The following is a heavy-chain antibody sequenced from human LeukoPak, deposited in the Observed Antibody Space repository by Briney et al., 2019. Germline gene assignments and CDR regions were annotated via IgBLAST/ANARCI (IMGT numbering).Heavy chain of an antibody. CDR3: ARGSLGPAY. D-gene: IGHD3-10*01. V-gene: IGHV3-20*04. J-gene: IGHJ1*01. CDR2: ISRSGAYS. Sequence: PGGSLRLSCAVSGFTFTKNDMGCFRRPPGKGLEWVSSISRSGAYSNYAASVRVRFTISRDNSNDTLFLQMTGLQVADTSIYYCARGSLGPAYWGRGTLVAVSS. CDR1: GFTFTKND.